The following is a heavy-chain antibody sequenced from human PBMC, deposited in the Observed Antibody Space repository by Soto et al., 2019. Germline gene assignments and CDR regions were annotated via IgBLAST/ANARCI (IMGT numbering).Heavy chain of an antibody. D-gene: IGHD2-15*01. Sequence: EVQLVESGGGLVKPGGSLRLSCAASGFTFSNAWMNWVRQAPGKGLEWVGRIKSKTDGGTTDYAAPVKGRFTISRDDSKNTLYLQMNSLKTEDTAVYYCTTELTVRGARYCSGGSCYPDYWGQGTLVTVSS. V-gene: IGHV3-15*07. CDR1: GFTFSNAW. CDR2: IKSKTDGGTT. J-gene: IGHJ4*02. CDR3: TTELTVRGARYCSGGSCYPDY.